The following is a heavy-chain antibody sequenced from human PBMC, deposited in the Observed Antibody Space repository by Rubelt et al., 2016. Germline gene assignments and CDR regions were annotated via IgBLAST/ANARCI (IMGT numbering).Heavy chain of an antibody. D-gene: IGHD1-26*01. CDR1: GGSISSGGYY. CDR3: ARGRMGFHYYYYGMDV. J-gene: IGHJ6*02. V-gene: IGHV4-31*03. Sequence: QVQLQESGPGLVKPSQTLSLTCTVSGGSISSGGYYWSWIRQHPGKGLEWIGEINHSGSTNYNPSLKSRVTISVDTSKNPFSLKLSSVTAADTAVYYCARGRMGFHYYYYGMDVWGQGTTVTVSS. CDR2: INHSGST.